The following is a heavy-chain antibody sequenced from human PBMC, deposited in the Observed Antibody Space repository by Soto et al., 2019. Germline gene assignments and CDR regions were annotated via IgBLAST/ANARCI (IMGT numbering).Heavy chain of an antibody. J-gene: IGHJ4*02. CDR3: ARANQPYYYDSSGYYYVPFDY. V-gene: IGHV3-30-3*01. D-gene: IGHD3-22*01. Sequence: HPGGSLRLSCAASGFTFSSYAMHWVRQAPGKGLEWVAVISYDGSNKYYADSVKGRFTISRDNSKNTLYLQMNSLRAEDTAVYYCARANQPYYYDSSGYYYVPFDYWGQGTLVTVSS. CDR1: GFTFSSYA. CDR2: ISYDGSNK.